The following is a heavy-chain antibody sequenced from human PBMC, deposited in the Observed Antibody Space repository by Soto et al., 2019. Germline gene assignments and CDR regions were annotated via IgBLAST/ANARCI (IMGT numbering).Heavy chain of an antibody. CDR3: AKAKLRYFDWSPFDY. V-gene: IGHV3-9*01. CDR1: GFTFDDYA. D-gene: IGHD3-9*01. CDR2: ISWSSGNI. Sequence: EVQLVESGGGLVQPGRSLRLSCAASGFTFDDYAMHWVRQAPGKGLEWVSGISWSSGNIAYADSVKGRFTISRDNAKNSLYLQMNSLRAEDTALYYCAKAKLRYFDWSPFDYWGQGTLVTVSS. J-gene: IGHJ4*02.